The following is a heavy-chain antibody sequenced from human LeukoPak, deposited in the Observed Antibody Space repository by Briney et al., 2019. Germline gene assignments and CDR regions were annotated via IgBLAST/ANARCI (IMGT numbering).Heavy chain of an antibody. CDR3: ATFAGVVPGGXLL. CDR2: IKKDGSEK. CDR1: GFTSSAFW. J-gene: IGHJ6*04. D-gene: IGHD2-2*01. V-gene: IGHV3-7*01. Sequence: PGGSLRLSCVASGFTSSAFWMSWVRRPPGKGLEWVANIKKDGSEKDYVDSVKGRFSIFRDNAKNSVYLQMNSLRAEDTAVYYXATFAGVVPGGXLLWGKGTAVXVSS.